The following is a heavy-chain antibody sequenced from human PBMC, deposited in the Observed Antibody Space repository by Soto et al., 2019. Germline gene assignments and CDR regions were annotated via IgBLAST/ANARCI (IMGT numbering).Heavy chain of an antibody. D-gene: IGHD2-8*02. J-gene: IGHJ4*02. V-gene: IGHV1-24*01. CDR2: FGVTQRKT. Sequence: GASVKVSCKVSGARLTEVSLQWVRQGPGGRLKWMGGFGVTQRKTVYAQDFQGRVTMTDDTSANTANMQLSGLRSEDTAVYYCVVAGYWTWGQGALVTVSS. CDR3: VVAGYWT. CDR1: GARLTEVS.